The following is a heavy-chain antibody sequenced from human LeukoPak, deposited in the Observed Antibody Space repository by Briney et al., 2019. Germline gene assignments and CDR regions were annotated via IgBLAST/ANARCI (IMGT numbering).Heavy chain of an antibody. CDR3: AREWYDYDFWSGYFDY. CDR1: GGSIYSYY. D-gene: IGHD3-3*01. CDR2: IYYSGST. Sequence: SSETLSLTCTVSGGSIYSYYWSWIRQPPGKGLEWIGYIYYSGSTNYNPSLKSRVTISVDTSKNQFSLKLSSVTAADTAVYYCAREWYDYDFWSGYFDYWGQGTLVTVSS. V-gene: IGHV4-59*01. J-gene: IGHJ4*02.